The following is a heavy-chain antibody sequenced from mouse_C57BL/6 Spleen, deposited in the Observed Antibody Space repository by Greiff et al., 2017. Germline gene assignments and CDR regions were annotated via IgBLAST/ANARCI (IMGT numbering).Heavy chain of an antibody. V-gene: IGHV1-55*01. CDR2: IYHGSGRT. CDR1: GYTFTSYW. J-gene: IGHJ4*01. D-gene: IGHD1-1*01. Sequence: QVQLQQSGAELVQPGASVKMSCKASGYTFTSYWITWVKQRPGQGLEWIGAIYHGSGRTNYNEKFKSKATLTVDTSSSKAYMQLISRTSEDSAVYYCATSLGSTYAMDYWGQGTSVTVSS. CDR3: ATSLGSTYAMDY.